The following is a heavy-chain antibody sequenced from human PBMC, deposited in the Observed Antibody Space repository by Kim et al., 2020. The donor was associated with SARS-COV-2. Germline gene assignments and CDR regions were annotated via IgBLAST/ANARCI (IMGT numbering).Heavy chain of an antibody. CDR2: IKQDGSEK. J-gene: IGHJ3*01. D-gene: IGHD3-10*01. CDR3: ARLAPYYYGSGSYYRRSLDAFDL. V-gene: IGHV3-7*01. Sequence: GGSLRLSCAASGFTFSSYWMSWVRQAPGKGLEWVANIKQDGSEKYYVDSVKGRFTISRDNAKNSLYLQMNSLRVEDTAVYYCARLAPYYYGSGSYYRRSLDAFDLWGQGTMVTVSS. CDR1: GFTFSSYW.